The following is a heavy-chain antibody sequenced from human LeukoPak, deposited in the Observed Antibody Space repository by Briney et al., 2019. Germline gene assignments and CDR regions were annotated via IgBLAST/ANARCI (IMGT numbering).Heavy chain of an antibody. Sequence: TGGSLRLSCAASGFTLDTYWMHWVRQAPATGLVWVARINADRSSTSYADSVKGRFTISRDNARNTLYLQMNSLRGDDTAVYYCARDHFSGCPDYWGQGTLVTVSS. CDR1: GFTLDTYW. D-gene: IGHD6-19*01. CDR2: INADRSST. V-gene: IGHV3-74*01. CDR3: ARDHFSGCPDY. J-gene: IGHJ4*02.